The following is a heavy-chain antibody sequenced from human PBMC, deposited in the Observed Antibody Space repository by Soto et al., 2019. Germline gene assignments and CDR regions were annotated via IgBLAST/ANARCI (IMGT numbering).Heavy chain of an antibody. CDR2: IKRDGSEK. CDR3: ASLEWEPSGYADY. J-gene: IGHJ4*02. V-gene: IGHV3-7*03. CDR1: GFTFSRYW. D-gene: IGHD5-12*01. Sequence: EVQLVESGGGLVQPGGSLRLSCEASGFTFSRYWMSWVRQAPGKGLEWVANIKRDGSEKYYVDSVKGRFTISRDNANNSLYLQMNSLRAVDSAVYYCASLEWEPSGYADYWGQGTLVTVSS.